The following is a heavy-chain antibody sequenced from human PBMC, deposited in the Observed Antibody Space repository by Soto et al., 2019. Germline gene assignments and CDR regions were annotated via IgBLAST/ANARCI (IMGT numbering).Heavy chain of an antibody. Sequence: VASVKVSCKASGFTFSNSVVQWVRQTRGQRLEWIGWIVVGSGNRNYAQRFQERVTLTRDMSTRTAYMELSSLRSEDTAVYYCAADTAAAGPYYFYDMDVWG. CDR3: AADTAAAGPYYFYDMDV. D-gene: IGHD6-13*01. CDR2: IVVGSGNR. CDR1: GFTFSNSV. V-gene: IGHV1-58*01. J-gene: IGHJ6*02.